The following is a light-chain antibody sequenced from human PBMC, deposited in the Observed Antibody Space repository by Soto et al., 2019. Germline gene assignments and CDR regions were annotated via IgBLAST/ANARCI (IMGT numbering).Light chain of an antibody. Sequence: AIQLTQSPSSLSASVVDKVPITXXAIQGISTALAWYQQEPGKAPNVLXXDASSLQSGVPSRFSGSGAGTDFTLAISSLQPEDSATYYCLQDINYPWTFGQGTKVDIK. CDR3: LQDINYPWT. J-gene: IGKJ1*01. V-gene: IGKV1D-13*01. CDR1: QGISTA. CDR2: DAS.